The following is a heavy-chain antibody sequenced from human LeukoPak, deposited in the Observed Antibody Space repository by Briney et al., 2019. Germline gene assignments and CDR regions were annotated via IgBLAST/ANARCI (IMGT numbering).Heavy chain of an antibody. Sequence: GGALRLTCAVSGVTLSNYCRSWVRQPPGKGLEWGAGISDSGGRKDYAVYVKGRFTIPRANPKNTLYLQMNSLRAEDTPVYFCAKRGVVIRVILVGFHKEAYYFDCWGQGALVTVSS. CDR3: AKRGVVIRVILVGFHKEAYYFDC. J-gene: IGHJ4*02. CDR1: GVTLSNYC. CDR2: ISDSGGRK. D-gene: IGHD3-22*01. V-gene: IGHV3-23*01.